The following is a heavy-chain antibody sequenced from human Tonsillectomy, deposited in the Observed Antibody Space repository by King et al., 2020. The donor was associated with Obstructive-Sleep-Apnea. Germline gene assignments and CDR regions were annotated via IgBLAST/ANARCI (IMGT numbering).Heavy chain of an antibody. CDR3: ARGGRYSNYVGS. J-gene: IGHJ4*02. CDR1: GGSFSGYY. Sequence: VQLQQWGAGLLKPSETLSLTCAVYGGSFSGYYWSWIRQPPGKGLEWIGEINHSGSTNYNPSLKSRVTISVDTSKNQFSLKLSSVTAADTAVYYYARGGRYSNYVGSWGQGTLVTVSS. CDR2: INHSGST. D-gene: IGHD4-11*01. V-gene: IGHV4-34*01.